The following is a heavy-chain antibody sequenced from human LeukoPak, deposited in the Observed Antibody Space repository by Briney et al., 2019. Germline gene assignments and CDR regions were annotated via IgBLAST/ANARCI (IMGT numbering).Heavy chain of an antibody. CDR2: IHGSSGST. D-gene: IGHD3-3*01. CDR1: GFTFSNYG. Sequence: GGSLRLSCSASGFTFSNYGMSWVRQAPGKGLEWVSGIHGSSGSTYYADSVKGRSTISRDNSKNTLYLQMNSLRAEDTAAYYCARGYDFWSGYSFDYWGQGTLVTVSS. J-gene: IGHJ4*02. CDR3: ARGYDFWSGYSFDY. V-gene: IGHV3-23*01.